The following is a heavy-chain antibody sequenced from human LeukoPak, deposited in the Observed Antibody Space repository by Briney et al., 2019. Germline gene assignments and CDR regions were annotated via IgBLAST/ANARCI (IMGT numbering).Heavy chain of an antibody. J-gene: IGHJ3*02. D-gene: IGHD1-1*01. CDR1: GGTFRNYA. CDR2: IIPIFGTA. Sequence: SVKVSCKASGGTFRNYAISWVRQAPGQGLEWMGGIIPIFGTANYAQKFQGRVTITADESTSTAYVELSSLRSEDTAVYYCARDLDPDDAFDIWGQGTMVTVSS. CDR3: ARDLDPDDAFDI. V-gene: IGHV1-69*13.